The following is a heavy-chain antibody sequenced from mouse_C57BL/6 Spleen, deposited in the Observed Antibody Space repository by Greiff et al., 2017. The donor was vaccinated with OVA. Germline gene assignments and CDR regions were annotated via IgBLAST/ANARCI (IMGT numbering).Heavy chain of an antibody. CDR2: ISDGGSYT. Sequence: VQLVESGGGLVKPGGSLKLSCAASGFTFSSYAMSWVRQTPEKRLEWVATISDGGSYTYYPDNVKGRFTISRDNAKNNLYLQMSHLKSEDTAMYYCARETTVVAKGFAYWGQGTLVTVSA. V-gene: IGHV5-4*01. J-gene: IGHJ3*01. CDR1: GFTFSSYA. D-gene: IGHD1-1*01. CDR3: ARETTVVAKGFAY.